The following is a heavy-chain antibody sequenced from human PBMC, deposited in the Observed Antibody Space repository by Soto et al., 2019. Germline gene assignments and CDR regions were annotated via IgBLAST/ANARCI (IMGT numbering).Heavy chain of an antibody. J-gene: IGHJ4*02. D-gene: IGHD3-10*01. CDR3: ARSGPPAGY. CDR1: GYTFTSYA. CDR2: ISAYNGNT. Sequence: QVQLVQSGAEVKKPGASVKVSCKASGYTFTSYAISWVRQAPGQGLEWMGWISAYNGNTNYAQKLQGRVTMTTDTSSTTADMELRRLRSDDKAVYYCARSGPPAGYCGQGTLVTVSS. V-gene: IGHV1-18*01.